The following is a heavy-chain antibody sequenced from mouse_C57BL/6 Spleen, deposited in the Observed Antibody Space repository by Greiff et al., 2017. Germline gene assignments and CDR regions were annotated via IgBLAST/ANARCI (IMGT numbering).Heavy chain of an antibody. CDR1: GFNIKDYY. CDR3: ARVGANWDPYYFDY. V-gene: IGHV14-2*01. J-gene: IGHJ2*01. CDR2: IDPEDGET. Sequence: VQLQQSGAELVKPGASVKLSCTASGFNIKDYYMHWVKQRTEQGLEWIGRIDPEDGETKYAPEFQGKATITADTSSNTAYLQLSSLTSEDTAVYYCARVGANWDPYYFDYWGQGTTLTVSS. D-gene: IGHD4-1*01.